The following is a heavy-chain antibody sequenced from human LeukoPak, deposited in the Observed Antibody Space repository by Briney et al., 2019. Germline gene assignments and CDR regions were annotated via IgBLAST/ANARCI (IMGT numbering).Heavy chain of an antibody. CDR1: GGSISSSNW. J-gene: IGHJ4*02. CDR2: IYHSGST. D-gene: IGHD6-19*01. V-gene: IGHV4-4*02. CDR3: ARVVGGWFDY. Sequence: SETLSLTCAVSGGSISSSNWWSWVRQPPGKGLEWIGEIYHSGSTNYNPSLKSQVTISVDKSKNQFSLKLSSVTAADTAVYYCARVVGGWFDYWGQGTLVTVSS.